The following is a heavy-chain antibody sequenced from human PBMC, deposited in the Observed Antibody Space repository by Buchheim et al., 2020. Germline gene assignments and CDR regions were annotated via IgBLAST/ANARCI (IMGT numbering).Heavy chain of an antibody. CDR2: ISGSGGST. CDR1: GFAFSSYA. J-gene: IGHJ6*03. D-gene: IGHD2-2*02. CDR3: AKDLGVPPAAIIYYYYYYMDV. V-gene: IGHV3-23*01. Sequence: EVQLLESGGDLVQPGGSLRLSCAASGFAFSSYAMTWVRQAPGKGLAWVSAISGSGGSTYYADSVKGRFTISRDNSKNTLYLQMNSLRAEDTAVYYCAKDLGVPPAAIIYYYYYYMDVWGKGTT.